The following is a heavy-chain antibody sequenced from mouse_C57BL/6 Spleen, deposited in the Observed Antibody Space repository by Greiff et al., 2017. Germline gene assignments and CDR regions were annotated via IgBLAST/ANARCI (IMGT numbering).Heavy chain of an antibody. D-gene: IGHD6-1*02. Sequence: QVQLKQSGPELVKPGASVKISCKASGYSFTSYYIHWVKQRPGQGLEWIGWLYPGSGNTKYNEKFKGKATLTADTSSSTAYMQLSSLTSEDSAVYYCARTDNYPYAMDYWGQGTSVTVSS. CDR3: ARTDNYPYAMDY. V-gene: IGHV1-66*01. CDR1: GYSFTSYY. CDR2: LYPGSGNT. J-gene: IGHJ4*01.